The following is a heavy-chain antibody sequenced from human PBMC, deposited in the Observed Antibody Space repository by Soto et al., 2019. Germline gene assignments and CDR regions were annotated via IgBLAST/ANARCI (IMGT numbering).Heavy chain of an antibody. Sequence: QVQLVQSGAEVKKPGASVKVSCKASGYTFTSYDINWVRQATGQGLEWMGWMNPNSGNTGYAQKFQGRVTMTRNTSISTAYMELSSLRSEDTAVYYCARGQSCSSTSCYYYYYYYMDVWGKGTTVTVSS. CDR1: GYTFTSYD. J-gene: IGHJ6*03. CDR2: MNPNSGNT. V-gene: IGHV1-8*01. D-gene: IGHD2-2*01. CDR3: ARGQSCSSTSCYYYYYYYMDV.